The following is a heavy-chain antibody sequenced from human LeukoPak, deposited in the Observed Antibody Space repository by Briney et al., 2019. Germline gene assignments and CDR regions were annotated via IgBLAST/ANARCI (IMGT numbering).Heavy chain of an antibody. Sequence: GGSLRLSCAPSGFTVITSDINWVPEAPGTGGGWGSCICGRSGVINSAHSVKGPFTISTDKAQKTLYLQMNRLGAQDTALCFCVRDKEEVSSTGSVFDVWGQGTMVTVSS. V-gene: IGHV3-21*01. J-gene: IGHJ3*01. CDR2: ICGRSGVI. CDR1: GFTVITSD. D-gene: IGHD2-2*01. CDR3: VRDKEEVSSTGSVFDV.